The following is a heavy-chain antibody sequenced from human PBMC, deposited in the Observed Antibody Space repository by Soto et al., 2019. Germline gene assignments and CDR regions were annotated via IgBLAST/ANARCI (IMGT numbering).Heavy chain of an antibody. Sequence: ASVKVSCKASGYTFTSYYMHWVRQAPGQGLEWMGIINPSGGSTSYAQKFQGRVTMTSDTSTSTVYMELSSLRSEDTAVYYCARDLSPLYEHLAYVAYWGQATLVTVHS. CDR1: GYTFTSYY. V-gene: IGHV1-46*03. CDR3: ARDLSPLYEHLAYVAY. CDR2: INPSGGST. D-gene: IGHD2-8*01. J-gene: IGHJ4*02.